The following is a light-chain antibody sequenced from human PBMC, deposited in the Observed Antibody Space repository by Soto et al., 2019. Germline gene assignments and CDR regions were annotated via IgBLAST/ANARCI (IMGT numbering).Light chain of an antibody. J-gene: IGKJ1*01. V-gene: IGKV3-11*01. CDR1: QSVSSY. CDR3: QQRSNWPST. CDR2: DAS. Sequence: EIVLTQSPATLSLSPGERATLSCRASQSVSSYLAWYQQKPGQAPRLLIYDASNRATDIPARFSGSWSGTDFTLTISSLEPEDFAVYYCQQRSNWPSTFGQGTKVEIK.